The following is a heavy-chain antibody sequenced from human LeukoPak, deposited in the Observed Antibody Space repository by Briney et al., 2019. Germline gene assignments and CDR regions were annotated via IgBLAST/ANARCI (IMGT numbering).Heavy chain of an antibody. CDR1: GFLFSNSW. Sequence: GGSLRLSCEASGFLFSNSWMSWVRQAPGRGLEWVANMNQDGSERNYVDSVKGRLTISRDNAKGSLYLQMNGLRAEDTAVYFCVKDRGYSTFDYWGQGTLVTVSS. V-gene: IGHV3-7*03. J-gene: IGHJ4*02. CDR2: MNQDGSER. D-gene: IGHD4-23*01. CDR3: VKDRGYSTFDY.